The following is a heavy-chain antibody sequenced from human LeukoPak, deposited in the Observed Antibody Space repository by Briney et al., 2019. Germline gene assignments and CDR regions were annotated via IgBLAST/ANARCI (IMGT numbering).Heavy chain of an antibody. D-gene: IGHD3-3*01. CDR2: IYYSEST. CDR3: ASWDYDFWSGYSDYYYYGMDV. CDR1: GGSISSSSYY. V-gene: IGHV4-39*01. Sequence: PSEALSVTCTGSGGSISSSSYYWRWIRQLPGKGLECMGIIYYSESTYYNPSLKSRVTISVDTSKNQFSLKLSSVTAADTAVYYCASWDYDFWSGYSDYYYYGMDVWGQGTTVTVSS. J-gene: IGHJ6*02.